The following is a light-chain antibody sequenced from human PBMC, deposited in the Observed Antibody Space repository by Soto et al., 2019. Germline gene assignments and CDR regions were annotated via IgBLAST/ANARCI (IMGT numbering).Light chain of an antibody. CDR2: DAS. CDR3: QQYNSYSTWT. CDR1: QSISSW. V-gene: IGKV1-5*01. Sequence: DMQFTRSPSTLSESVGDRVTITCRASQSISSWLALYQQKRGKAPKLLIYDASSLESGVPSRFSGSGSGTEFTLTISSLQPDDFATYYCQQYNSYSTWTFGQGTKVAIK. J-gene: IGKJ1*01.